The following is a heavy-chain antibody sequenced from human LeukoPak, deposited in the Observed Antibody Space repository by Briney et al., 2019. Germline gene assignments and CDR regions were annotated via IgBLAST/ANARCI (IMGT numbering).Heavy chain of an antibody. J-gene: IGHJ4*02. V-gene: IGHV3-23*01. CDR2: ISGSGDST. Sequence: PGGSLRLSCAASGFTFSSYAMSWVRQAPGKGLEWVSVISGSGDSTYYADSVKGRFTISRDNAKNSLYLQMNSLRAEDTAVYYCARDYSYGFLNWGQGTLVTVSS. CDR3: ARDYSYGFLN. CDR1: GFTFSSYA. D-gene: IGHD5-18*01.